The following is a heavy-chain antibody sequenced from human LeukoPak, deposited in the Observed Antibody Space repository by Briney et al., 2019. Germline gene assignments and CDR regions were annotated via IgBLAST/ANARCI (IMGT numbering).Heavy chain of an antibody. CDR1: GGSISSGGYY. CDR2: IYYSGST. J-gene: IGHJ4*02. D-gene: IGHD3-22*01. V-gene: IGHV4-31*03. CDR3: ARYYDSSGYYSD. Sequence: SQTLSLTCTVSGGSISSGGYYWSWIRQHPGKGLEWIGYIYYSGSTYYSPSLKSRVTISVDTSKNQFSLKLSSVTAADTAVYYCARYYDSSGYYSDWGQGTLVTVSS.